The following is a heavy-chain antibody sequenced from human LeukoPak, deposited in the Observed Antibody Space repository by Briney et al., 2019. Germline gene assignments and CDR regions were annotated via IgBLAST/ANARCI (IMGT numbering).Heavy chain of an antibody. V-gene: IGHV4-34*01. D-gene: IGHD2-8*01. CDR3: ARERVPGYCTNGVRYGPNWFDP. CDR2: INHSGST. CDR1: GGSFSGYY. J-gene: IGHJ5*02. Sequence: SETLSLTCAVYGGSFSGYYWSWIRQPPGKGLEWIGEINHSGSTNYNPSLKSRVTISVDTSKNQFSLKLSSVTAADTAVYYCARERVPGYCTNGVRYGPNWFDPWGQGTLVTVSS.